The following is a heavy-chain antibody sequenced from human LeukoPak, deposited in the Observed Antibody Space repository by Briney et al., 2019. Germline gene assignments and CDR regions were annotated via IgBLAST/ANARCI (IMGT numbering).Heavy chain of an antibody. D-gene: IGHD2-2*02. J-gene: IGHJ4*02. Sequence: YPSETLSLTCTVSGGSISSYYWSWIRQPPGKGLEWIGYIYYSESTSYNPSLKSRVTISVDTSKNQFSLKLSSVTAADTAVYYCAREGCSSTSCYRGATGFDYWGQGTLVTVSS. V-gene: IGHV4-59*01. CDR1: GGSISSYY. CDR3: AREGCSSTSCYRGATGFDY. CDR2: IYYSEST.